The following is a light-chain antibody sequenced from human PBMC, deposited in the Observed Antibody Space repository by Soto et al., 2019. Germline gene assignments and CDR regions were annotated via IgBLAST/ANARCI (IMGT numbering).Light chain of an antibody. CDR3: CSYGGRILVI. V-gene: IGLV2-14*01. Sequence: QSALTQPASVSGSPGQSITISCTGTSSDIGGYNYVSWYQQYPGKAPRLLIYAVSNRPSGVSDRFSGSKSGNTASLTISGLQAEDEAHYYCCSYGGRILVIFGEGTKRTVL. CDR1: SSDIGGYNY. CDR2: AVS. J-gene: IGLJ2*01.